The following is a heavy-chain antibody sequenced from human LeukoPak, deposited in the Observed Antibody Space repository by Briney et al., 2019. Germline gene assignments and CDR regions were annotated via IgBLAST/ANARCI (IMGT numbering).Heavy chain of an antibody. CDR3: ARRMNYDILTGKYYFDY. CDR2: INPGDSDT. D-gene: IGHD3-9*01. CDR1: GFIFTNYW. J-gene: IGHJ4*02. V-gene: IGHV5-51*01. Sequence: GESLKISCKGSGFIFTNYWIAWVRQMPGKGLEWMGIINPGDSDTRYSPSFQGQVTMSADKSISTAYLQWSSLKASDSAMYYCARRMNYDILTGKYYFDYWGQGTLVTVSS.